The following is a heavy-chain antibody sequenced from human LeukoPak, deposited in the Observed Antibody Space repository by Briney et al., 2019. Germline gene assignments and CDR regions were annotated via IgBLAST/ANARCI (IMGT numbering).Heavy chain of an antibody. CDR1: GFSFSSYG. V-gene: IGHV3-33*01. CDR2: IWYDGTNK. CDR3: ARDQRGFSYSKYYFDY. J-gene: IGHJ4*02. Sequence: GGSLRLSCAASGFSFSSYGMHWVHQAPGKGLEWVAVIWYDGTNKYYADSVKGRFTISRDNSKNTLYLQMNSLRAEDTAVYYCARDQRGFSYSKYYFDYWGQGTLVTVPS. D-gene: IGHD5-18*01.